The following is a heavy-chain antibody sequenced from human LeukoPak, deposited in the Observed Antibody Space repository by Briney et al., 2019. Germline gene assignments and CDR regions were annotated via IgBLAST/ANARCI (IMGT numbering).Heavy chain of an antibody. CDR1: GGSISSYY. CDR3: ARSGGNSVVDAFDI. CDR2: IYYSGST. D-gene: IGHD4-23*01. V-gene: IGHV4-59*01. Sequence: SETLSLTCTVSGGSISSYYWSWIRQPPGKGLEWIGYIYYSGSTNYNPSLKSQVTISVDTSKNQFSLKLSSVTAADTAVYYCARSGGNSVVDAFDIWGQGTMVTVSS. J-gene: IGHJ3*02.